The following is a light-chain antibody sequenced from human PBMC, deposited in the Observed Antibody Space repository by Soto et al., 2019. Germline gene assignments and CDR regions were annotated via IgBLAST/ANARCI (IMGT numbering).Light chain of an antibody. CDR1: QSISSW. CDR3: QQSYSSPPT. V-gene: IGKV1-5*03. Sequence: DIQMTQSPSTLSASVGDRVTITCRASQSISSWLAWYQQKPGKAPNLLIYKASSLESGVPSRFSGSRSGPDFTLTISSLQPEDFATYYCQQSYSSPPTFGQGTKVDIK. J-gene: IGKJ1*01. CDR2: KAS.